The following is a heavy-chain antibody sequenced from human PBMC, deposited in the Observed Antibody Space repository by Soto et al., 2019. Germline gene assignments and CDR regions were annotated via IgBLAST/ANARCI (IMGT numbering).Heavy chain of an antibody. CDR3: AKDVGSYYYDTSAYLYDY. V-gene: IGHV3-9*01. D-gene: IGHD3-22*01. Sequence: PGGSLRLSCVGSGFIFEDFATNWVRQVPGKGLEWVSGISWNSATLAYADSVKGRFIVSRDNAKNILYLQMNSLRAEDAALYYCAKDVGSYYYDTSAYLYDYWGQGTLVTVSS. J-gene: IGHJ4*02. CDR2: ISWNSATL. CDR1: GFIFEDFA.